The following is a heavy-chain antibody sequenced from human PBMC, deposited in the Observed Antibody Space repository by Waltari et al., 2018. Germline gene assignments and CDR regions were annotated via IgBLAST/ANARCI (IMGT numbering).Heavy chain of an antibody. CDR3: ARDGSRGGDCDY. J-gene: IGHJ4*02. CDR1: GFTFSDYW. CDR2: IKEDGSEI. Sequence: VQLVESGGGLVQPGGSLRLSCAASGFTFSDYWMTWVRQAPGKGLERVANIKEDGSEIYYADCVKGRFTMSRDNAKNSLYLQMNSLRDEDMAIYYCARDGSRGGDCDYWGQGTLVTVSS. D-gene: IGHD1-26*01. V-gene: IGHV3-7*03.